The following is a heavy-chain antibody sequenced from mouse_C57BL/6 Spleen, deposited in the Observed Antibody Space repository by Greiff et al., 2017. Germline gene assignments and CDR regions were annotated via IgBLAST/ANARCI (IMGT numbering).Heavy chain of an antibody. CDR2: IAPSDSYT. CDR3: AREGNDY. V-gene: IGHV1-69*01. Sequence: QVQLQQPGAELVMPGASVKLSCKASGYTFTSYWMHWVKQRPGQGLEWIGEIAPSDSYTNYNQKFKGKSTLTVDKSSSTAYMQLSSLTSEYSAVYYCAREGNDYWGQGTTLTVSS. CDR1: GYTFTSYW. J-gene: IGHJ2*01.